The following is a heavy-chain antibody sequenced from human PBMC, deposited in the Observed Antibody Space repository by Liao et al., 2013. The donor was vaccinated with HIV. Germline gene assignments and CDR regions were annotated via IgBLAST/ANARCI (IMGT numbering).Heavy chain of an antibody. CDR3: AREVRGLKVAFHYFDS. V-gene: IGHV4-30-4*08. Sequence: QVQLQESGPGLVRPSQTLSLTCTVSGGPISSGDYYWTWIRQSPGKGLEWIGYIFYSGTAYYSPSLRSRIAMFIDNSKNQFSLRLTSVTAADTAIYFCAREVRGLKVAFHYFDSWGQGTLVTVS. D-gene: IGHD3-10*01. CDR2: IFYSGTA. J-gene: IGHJ4*02. CDR1: GGPISSGDYY.